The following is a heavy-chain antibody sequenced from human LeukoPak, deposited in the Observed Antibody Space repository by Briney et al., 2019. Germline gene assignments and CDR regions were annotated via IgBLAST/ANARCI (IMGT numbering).Heavy chain of an antibody. J-gene: IGHJ5*02. V-gene: IGHV3-23*01. Sequence: GGSLRLSCAASGFTPSDFAMIWVRQPPGPGGEWDSSTFQGGGEINYADSVRGRFTISRENSRSTLFLQMNSLRGEDTAIYYCATYRQVKLPFEAWGQGTLVTVSS. CDR1: GFTPSDFA. CDR2: TFQGGGEI. D-gene: IGHD5-18*01. CDR3: ATYRQVKLPFEA.